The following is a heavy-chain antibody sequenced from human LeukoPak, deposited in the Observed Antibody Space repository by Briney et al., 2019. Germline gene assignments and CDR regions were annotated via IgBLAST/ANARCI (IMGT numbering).Heavy chain of an antibody. Sequence: GGSLRLSCAASGFTFSSYWMSWVRQAPGKGLEWVANIKQDGSEKYYVDSVKGRFTISRDNAKNSLYLQMNSLRAEDTAVYYCARGDHDYGDYYFDYWGQGTLVTVSS. V-gene: IGHV3-7*01. J-gene: IGHJ4*02. D-gene: IGHD4-17*01. CDR1: GFTFSSYW. CDR2: IKQDGSEK. CDR3: ARGDHDYGDYYFDY.